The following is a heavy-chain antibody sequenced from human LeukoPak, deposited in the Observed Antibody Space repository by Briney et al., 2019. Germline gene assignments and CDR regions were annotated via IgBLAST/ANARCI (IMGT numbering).Heavy chain of an antibody. V-gene: IGHV3-53*01. CDR3: ARESIWFGESLDY. D-gene: IGHD3-10*01. J-gene: IGHJ4*02. CDR1: GFTVSSNY. Sequence: GSLRLSCAASGFTVSSNYMSWVRQAPGKGLEWVSVIYSGGSTYYADSVKGRFTISRDNSKNTLYLRMNSLRAEDTAVYYCARESIWFGESLDYWGQGTLVTVSS. CDR2: IYSGGST.